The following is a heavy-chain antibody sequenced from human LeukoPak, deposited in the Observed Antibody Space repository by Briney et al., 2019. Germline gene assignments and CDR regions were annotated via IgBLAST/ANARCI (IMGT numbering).Heavy chain of an antibody. J-gene: IGHJ4*02. CDR1: GFTFSSYA. D-gene: IGHD3-22*01. CDR2: ISYDGSNK. CDR3: ARDRGDYYDSSGPLDY. Sequence: PGRSLRLSCAASGFTFSSYAMHWVRQAPGKGLEWVAVISYDGSNKYYAHSVKGRFTISRDNSKNTLYLQMNSLRAEDTAVYYCARDRGDYYDSSGPLDYWGQGTLVTVSS. V-gene: IGHV3-30-3*01.